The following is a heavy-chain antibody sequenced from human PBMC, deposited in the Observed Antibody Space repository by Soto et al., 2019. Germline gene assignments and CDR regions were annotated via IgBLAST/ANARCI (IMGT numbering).Heavy chain of an antibody. CDR2: MNPNSGNT. V-gene: IGHV1-8*01. Sequence: QVQLVQSGAEVKKPGASVKVSCKASGYTFTSYDINWVRQATGQGLEWMGWMNPNSGNTGYAQKFQXXVNVTRNTDLSTANTDQINLGSEDTAVYYCPREMTRRGMDVSGHGPTVTVSS. CDR1: GYTFTSYD. J-gene: IGHJ6*02. CDR3: PREMTRRGMDV.